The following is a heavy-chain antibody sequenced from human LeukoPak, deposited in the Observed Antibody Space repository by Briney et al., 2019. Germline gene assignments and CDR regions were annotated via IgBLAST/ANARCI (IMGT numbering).Heavy chain of an antibody. V-gene: IGHV4-34*01. D-gene: IGHD3-10*01. CDR1: GGSFSGYY. CDR3: ARAPGASSIDY. Sequence: PSETLSLTCAVYGGSFSGYYWSWIRQPPGKGLEWIGEINHSGSTNYNPSLKSRVTISVDTSKNQFSLKLSSVTAADTAVYYCARAPGASSIDYWGQGTLVTVSS. J-gene: IGHJ4*02. CDR2: INHSGST.